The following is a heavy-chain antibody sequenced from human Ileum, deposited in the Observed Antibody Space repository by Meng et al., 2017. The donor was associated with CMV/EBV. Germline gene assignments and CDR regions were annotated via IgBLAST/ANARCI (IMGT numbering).Heavy chain of an antibody. V-gene: IGHV4-34*01. CDR1: GGSFNGYY. CDR3: ARQYNSNSRLNLFDP. D-gene: IGHD1-7*01. J-gene: IGHJ5*02. CDR2: ITHSGNT. Sequence: VYGGSFNGYYWSWIRQPPGKGLEWIGEITHSGNTNYNPSLKSRVTMLVDTTKNQFSLSLSSVTAADTAVYYCARQYNSNSRLNLFDPWGQGTLVTVSS.